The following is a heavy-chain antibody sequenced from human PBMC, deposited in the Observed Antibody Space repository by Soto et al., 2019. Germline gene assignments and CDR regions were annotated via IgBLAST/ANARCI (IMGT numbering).Heavy chain of an antibody. D-gene: IGHD6-19*01. CDR3: ARRNSDYSSVWSDAFDI. J-gene: IGHJ3*02. CDR2: ISYDRSSK. V-gene: IGHV3-30-3*01. Sequence: QVQLVESGGGVVQPGRSLRLSCAASGFTFSSYAMHWVRQAPGKGPEWVAVISYDRSSKTYADSVKGQFTISRDNSKNSVFLQMNNLRPEDTAVYYCARRNSDYSSVWSDAFDIWGQGTMVTVSS. CDR1: GFTFSSYA.